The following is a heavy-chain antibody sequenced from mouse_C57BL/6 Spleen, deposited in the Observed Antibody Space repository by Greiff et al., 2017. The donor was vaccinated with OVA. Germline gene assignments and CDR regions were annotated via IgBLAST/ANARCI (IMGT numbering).Heavy chain of an antibody. J-gene: IGHJ1*03. V-gene: IGHV1-50*01. CDR3: ARNYGGYCDV. CDR2: IDPSDSYT. Sequence: VQLQQPGAELVKPGASVKLSCKASGYTFTSYWMQWVKQRPGQGLEWIGEIDPSDSYTNYNQKFKGKATLTVDTSSSTEYMQLSSVTSENTAVYYCARNYGGYCDVWGTGTTVTVSS. D-gene: IGHD1-2*01. CDR1: GYTFTSYW.